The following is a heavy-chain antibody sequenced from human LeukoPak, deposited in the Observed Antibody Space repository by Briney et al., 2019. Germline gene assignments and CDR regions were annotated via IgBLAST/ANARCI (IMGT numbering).Heavy chain of an antibody. CDR1: GFTFSSYS. D-gene: IGHD6-13*01. Sequence: PGGSLRLSCAASGFTFSSYSMNWVRQAPGKGLEWVSYISSSSSTIYYADSVKGRFTISRDNAKNTLYLQMNSLRAEDTAVYYCARARDSSSWYFDYWGQGTLVTVSS. V-gene: IGHV3-48*01. J-gene: IGHJ4*02. CDR3: ARARDSSSWYFDY. CDR2: ISSSSSTI.